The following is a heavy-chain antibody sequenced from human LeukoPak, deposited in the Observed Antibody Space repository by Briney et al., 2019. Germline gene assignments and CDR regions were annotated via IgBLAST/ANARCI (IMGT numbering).Heavy chain of an antibody. D-gene: IGHD3-3*01. Sequence: GGSLRLSCAASGFTFSSYGMHWVRQAPGKGLEWVAVIWYDGSNKYYADSVKGRFTISRDNSKNTLYLQMNSLRAEDTAVYYCARHERVRTYYDFWSGYYRDYGMDVWGQGTTVTVSS. J-gene: IGHJ6*02. CDR1: GFTFSSYG. CDR2: IWYDGSNK. V-gene: IGHV3-33*01. CDR3: ARHERVRTYYDFWSGYYRDYGMDV.